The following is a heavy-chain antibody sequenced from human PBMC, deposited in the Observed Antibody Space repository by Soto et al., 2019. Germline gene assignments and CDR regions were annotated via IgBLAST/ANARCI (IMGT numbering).Heavy chain of an antibody. CDR1: GFTFSGSA. CDR3: TTIIGDLWSNYDH. Sequence: EVQLVESGGGLVQPGGSLKLSCAASGFTFSGSAMHWVRQASGKGLEWVGRIKSKGNNYATAYAASVKGRFTISRDDSNNTAYLQMNSPKTDDTAVYYCTTIIGDLWSNYDHWGQGTLVTVSS. D-gene: IGHD3-3*01. CDR2: IKSKGNNYAT. V-gene: IGHV3-73*01. J-gene: IGHJ4*02.